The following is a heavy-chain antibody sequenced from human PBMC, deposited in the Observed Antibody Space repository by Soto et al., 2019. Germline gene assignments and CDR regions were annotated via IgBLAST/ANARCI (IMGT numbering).Heavy chain of an antibody. CDR3: AREGSIVVVITRGAFDI. CDR1: GYTFTSYG. V-gene: IGHV1-18*01. CDR2: ISAYNGNT. D-gene: IGHD3-22*01. J-gene: IGHJ3*02. Sequence: ASVKVSCKASGYTFTSYGISWVRQAPGQGLEWMGWISAYNGNTNYAQKLQGRVTMTTDTSTSTAYMELRSLRSDDTAVYYCAREGSIVVVITRGAFDIWGQGTMVTVSS.